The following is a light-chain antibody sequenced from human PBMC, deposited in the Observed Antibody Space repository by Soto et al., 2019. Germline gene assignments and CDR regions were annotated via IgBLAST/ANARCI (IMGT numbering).Light chain of an antibody. Sequence: EIVLTQSPATLSLSPGDRATLSCRASQIIDNYLAWYQQKPGQAPRLLIYDASNRATAIPARFSGSGSGTDFTLTISSLEPEDFAVYYCQQRSNWPPLTFGGGTKVEIK. CDR3: QQRSNWPPLT. J-gene: IGKJ4*01. CDR1: QIIDNY. V-gene: IGKV3-11*01. CDR2: DAS.